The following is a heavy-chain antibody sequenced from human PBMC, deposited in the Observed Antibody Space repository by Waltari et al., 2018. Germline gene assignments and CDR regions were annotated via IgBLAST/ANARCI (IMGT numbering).Heavy chain of an antibody. J-gene: IGHJ5*02. D-gene: IGHD5-12*01. CDR3: ARHWKKSGYRFDP. Sequence: QLQLQESGPGLVKPSETLSLTCTVSGGSISSGSYYWGWIRQSPGKGLEWIGSTYYSGSTYYNPTLKSRVTMSGDTSKNQCSLKLGSVTAADTAVYYCARHWKKSGYRFDPWGQGTLVTVSS. V-gene: IGHV4-39*01. CDR1: GGSISSGSYY. CDR2: TYYSGST.